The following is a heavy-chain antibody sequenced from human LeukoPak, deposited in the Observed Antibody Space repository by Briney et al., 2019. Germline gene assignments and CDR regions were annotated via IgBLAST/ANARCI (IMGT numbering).Heavy chain of an antibody. V-gene: IGHV4-59*08. D-gene: IGHD1/OR15-1a*01. J-gene: IGHJ4*02. CDR3: ARQISGNKDY. CDR2: IFYRESFSYGGTT. Sequence: SETLSLTCTVSGVSISGYYWIWIRQSPGRGREYIGNIFYRESFSYGGTTFYNPSLQSRVTISVDTSKNAFSLRLTSVTAADTAVYFCARQISGNKDYWGQGTLVTVSS. CDR1: GVSISGYY.